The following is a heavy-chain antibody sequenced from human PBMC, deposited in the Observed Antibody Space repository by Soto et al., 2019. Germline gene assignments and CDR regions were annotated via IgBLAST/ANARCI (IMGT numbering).Heavy chain of an antibody. Sequence: SETLSLTCTVSGGSISSGDYYWGWIRQPPGKGLEWIANIYYSGSTYYNPSLKSRVTISVDTPRNKFFLSLTSVTAADTAVYYCARQFIGSGDYFDYWGQGTLVTVSS. CDR1: GGSISSGDYY. CDR2: IYYSGST. J-gene: IGHJ4*02. V-gene: IGHV4-39*01. D-gene: IGHD4-17*01. CDR3: ARQFIGSGDYFDY.